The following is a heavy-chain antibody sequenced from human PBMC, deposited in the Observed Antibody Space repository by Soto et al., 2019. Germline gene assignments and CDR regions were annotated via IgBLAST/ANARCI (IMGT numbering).Heavy chain of an antibody. D-gene: IGHD4-17*01. CDR3: AKDRAHDYGDRYYFDY. J-gene: IGHJ4*02. Sequence: GGSLRLSCAASGFTFSSYAMSWVRQAPGKGLEWVSAISGSGGSTYYADSVKGRFTSSRDNSKNTLYLQMNSPRAEDTAVYYCAKDRAHDYGDRYYFDYWGQGTLVTVSS. CDR2: ISGSGGST. V-gene: IGHV3-23*01. CDR1: GFTFSSYA.